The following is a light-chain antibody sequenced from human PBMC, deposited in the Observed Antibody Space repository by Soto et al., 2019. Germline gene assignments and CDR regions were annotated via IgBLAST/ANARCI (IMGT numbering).Light chain of an antibody. Sequence: EIVLTQSPATLALSPGERATLSCRASQSVSSYLAWYQQKPGQAPRLLIYDASNRATGIPARFSGSGSGTDFTLTISSLEPEDFSVYYCQRRINWPPITCCQGTGLEV. CDR2: DAS. CDR3: QRRINWPPIT. J-gene: IGKJ5*01. CDR1: QSVSSY. V-gene: IGKV3-11*01.